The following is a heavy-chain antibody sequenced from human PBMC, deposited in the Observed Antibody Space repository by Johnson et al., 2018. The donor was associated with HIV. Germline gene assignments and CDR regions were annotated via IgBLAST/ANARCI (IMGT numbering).Heavy chain of an antibody. CDR3: ALGGSWYAFDI. CDR1: GFTFDDYG. Sequence: VHLVESGGGVVRPGGSLRLSCAASGFTFDDYGMSWVRQAPGKGLEWVSGINWNGGSTGYADSVKGRFTLSRDNSKNTLYLQMNSLRAEDTAVYYCALGGSWYAFDIWVQGTMVTVSS. V-gene: IGHV3-20*04. CDR2: INWNGGST. J-gene: IGHJ3*02. D-gene: IGHD2-15*01.